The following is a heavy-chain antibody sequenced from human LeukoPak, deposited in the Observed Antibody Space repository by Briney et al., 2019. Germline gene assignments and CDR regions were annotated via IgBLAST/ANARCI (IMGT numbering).Heavy chain of an antibody. J-gene: IGHJ4*02. Sequence: PSETLSLTCTVSGGSISRYYWSWIRQPAGKGLEWIGRIYSSGSTNYNPFLRSRVTMSVDTSKNQFSLKLSSVTAADTAVYYCARISCSGGSCYLDYWGQGTLVTVSS. CDR2: IYSSGST. CDR3: ARISCSGGSCYLDY. CDR1: GGSISRYY. D-gene: IGHD2-15*01. V-gene: IGHV4-4*07.